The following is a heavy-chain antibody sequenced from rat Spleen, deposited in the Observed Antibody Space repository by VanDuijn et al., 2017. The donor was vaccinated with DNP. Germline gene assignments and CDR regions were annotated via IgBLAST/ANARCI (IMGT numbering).Heavy chain of an antibody. D-gene: IGHD1-4*01. CDR1: GFTFTKYW. CDR3: TRRTGTYYALDA. Sequence: EVQLVESGGGFVQPGRSLKLSCVASGFTFTKYWMYWIRQVPGKGLEWVASITSSGGSTYYPDSVKGRFTISRDNAKNTLYLQMNSLRSEDTATYYCTRRTGTYYALDAWGQGTSVTVSS. J-gene: IGHJ4*01. CDR2: ITSSGGST. V-gene: IGHV5-31*01.